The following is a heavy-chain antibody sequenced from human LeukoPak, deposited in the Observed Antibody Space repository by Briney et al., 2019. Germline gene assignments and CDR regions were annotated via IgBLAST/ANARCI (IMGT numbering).Heavy chain of an antibody. D-gene: IGHD6-19*01. J-gene: IGHJ4*02. V-gene: IGHV3-9*01. CDR1: GFTFDDYA. CDR2: ISWNSGSI. Sequence: PGGSLRLSCAASGFTFDDYAMHWVRQAPGKGLEWVSGISWNSGSIGYADSVKGRFTISRDNAKNSLYLQMNSLRAEDTAVYYCARVGSSGPSFDYWGQGTLVTVSS. CDR3: ARVGSSGPSFDY.